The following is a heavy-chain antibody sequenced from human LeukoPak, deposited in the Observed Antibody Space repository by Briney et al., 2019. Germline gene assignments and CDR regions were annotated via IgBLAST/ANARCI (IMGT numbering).Heavy chain of an antibody. CDR1: GFTISSYY. CDR3: ASVPLECGSPNCDYLVGLDL. V-gene: IGHV3-21*01. J-gene: IGHJ2*01. D-gene: IGHD3-3*01. CDR2: ISLRSAYI. Sequence: PGGSLRLSCEASGFTISSYYMTWVRQAPGKGLEWVSSISLRSAYIYYADSLKGRFAVSRDDAKNSLFLQMNSLTAADTALYFCASVPLECGSPNCDYLVGLDLWGRGTLVTVSS.